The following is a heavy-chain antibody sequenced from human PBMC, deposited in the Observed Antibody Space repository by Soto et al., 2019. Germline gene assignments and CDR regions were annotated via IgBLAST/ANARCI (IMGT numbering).Heavy chain of an antibody. D-gene: IGHD2-2*01. Sequence: QVQLVQSGAEVKKPGASVKVSCKASGYTISRHYLHWVRQAPGQGLEWMGTINPSGGSTSYAQKLQGRVTMTRDTSTTTVFMELSSLRLEDTAVYFCARDAVEVPSARYFFHSWGQGTLVTVSS. J-gene: IGHJ4*02. CDR1: GYTISRHY. CDR2: INPSGGST. CDR3: ARDAVEVPSARYFFHS. V-gene: IGHV1-46*01.